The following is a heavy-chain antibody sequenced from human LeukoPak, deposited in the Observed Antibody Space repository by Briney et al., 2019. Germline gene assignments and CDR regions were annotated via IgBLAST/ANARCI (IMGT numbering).Heavy chain of an antibody. CDR3: ARVKDNLPGIAVAGTEFDY. CDR2: IIPIFGTA. CDR1: GGTFSSYA. V-gene: IGHV1-69*05. D-gene: IGHD6-19*01. Sequence: GASVKVSCKASGGTFSSYAISWVRQAPGQGLEWMGGIIPIFGTANYAQKFQGRVTITTDESTSTAYMELSSLRSEDTAVYYRARVKDNLPGIAVAGTEFDYWGQGTLVTVSS. J-gene: IGHJ4*02.